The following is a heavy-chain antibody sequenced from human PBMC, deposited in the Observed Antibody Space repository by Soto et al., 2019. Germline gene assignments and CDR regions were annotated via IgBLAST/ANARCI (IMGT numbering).Heavy chain of an antibody. CDR2: IKSSGST. D-gene: IGHD6-19*01. Sequence: QLQLQESGPGLVRPSETLSLICTVSGGSFTRNDHYWGWIRQSPGKGLEWIGDIKSSGSTNYNLSLKSRVSMSVETSKNQFSLKMNSVTAADTAVYYCARLGSSGWYQGSYFDYWGQGTLVTVSS. J-gene: IGHJ4*02. V-gene: IGHV4-39*01. CDR3: ARLGSSGWYQGSYFDY. CDR1: GGSFTRNDHY.